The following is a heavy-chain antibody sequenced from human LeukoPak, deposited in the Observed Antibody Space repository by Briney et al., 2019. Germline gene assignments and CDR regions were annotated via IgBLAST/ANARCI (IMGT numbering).Heavy chain of an antibody. J-gene: IGHJ6*02. CDR2: ISSSSSYI. CDR1: GFTFSSYS. V-gene: IGHV3-21*01. Sequence: GGSLRLSCAASGFTFSSYSMNWVRQAPGKGLEWASSISSSSSYIYYADSVKGRFTISRDNAKNSLYLQMNSLRAEDTAVYYCARGPDYYYYGMDVWGQGTTVTVSS. CDR3: ARGPDYYYYGMDV.